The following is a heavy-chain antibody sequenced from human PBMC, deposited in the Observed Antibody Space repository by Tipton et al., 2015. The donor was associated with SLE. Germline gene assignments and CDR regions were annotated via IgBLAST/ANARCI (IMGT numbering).Heavy chain of an antibody. Sequence: SLRLSCAASEFTFSRYAMSWVRQAPGKGLQWVGFIRTNNYGGTIEYAASVKGRFVISRDDSSSIVYLQMNGLKTEDTGVYYCSRLYYYGMDVWGQGTTVTVSS. CDR1: EFTFSRYA. CDR2: IRTNNYGGTI. J-gene: IGHJ6*02. CDR3: SRLYYYGMDV. V-gene: IGHV3-49*04.